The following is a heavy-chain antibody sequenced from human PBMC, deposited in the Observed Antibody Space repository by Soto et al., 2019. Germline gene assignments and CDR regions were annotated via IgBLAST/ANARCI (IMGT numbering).Heavy chain of an antibody. V-gene: IGHV3-30*18. Sequence: QVQLVESGGGVVQPGRSLRLSCAASGFTFSSYGMHWVRQAPGKGLEWVAVISYDGSNKYYADSVKGRFTISRDNSKNTLYLQMNSLRAEDTAVYYCAKDGRRFLEWLSQVDYWGQGTLVTVSS. CDR2: ISYDGSNK. J-gene: IGHJ4*02. CDR3: AKDGRRFLEWLSQVDY. CDR1: GFTFSSYG. D-gene: IGHD3-3*01.